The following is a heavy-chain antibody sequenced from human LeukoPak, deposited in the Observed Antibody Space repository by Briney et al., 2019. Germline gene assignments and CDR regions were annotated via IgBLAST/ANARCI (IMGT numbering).Heavy chain of an antibody. Sequence: SETLSLTCAVSGGSINNNHYYWGWIRQPPGKGLEWIGEINHSGSTNYNPSLKSRVTISVDTSKNQFSLKLSSVTAADTAVYYCARRRTTRAAGVYYYYMDVWGKGTTVTVSS. V-gene: IGHV4-39*07. CDR1: GGSINNNHYY. CDR3: ARRRTTRAAGVYYYYMDV. CDR2: INHSGST. J-gene: IGHJ6*03. D-gene: IGHD2-15*01.